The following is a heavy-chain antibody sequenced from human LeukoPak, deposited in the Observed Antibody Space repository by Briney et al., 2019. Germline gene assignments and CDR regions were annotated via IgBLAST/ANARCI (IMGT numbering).Heavy chain of an antibody. D-gene: IGHD3-16*02. CDR1: GFTVSSNY. Sequence: GGSLRLSCAASGFTVSSNYMSWVRQAPGKGLERVSVIYSGGSTYNADSVKGRFTISRDNSRNTLNLQMNSLRAEDTAVYYCARLSAGLYFDYWGQGTLVTVSS. CDR3: ARLSAGLYFDY. J-gene: IGHJ4*02. CDR2: IYSGGST. V-gene: IGHV3-66*01.